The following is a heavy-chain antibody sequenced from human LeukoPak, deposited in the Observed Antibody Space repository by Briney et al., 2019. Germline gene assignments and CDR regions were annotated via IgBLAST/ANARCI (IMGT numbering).Heavy chain of an antibody. J-gene: IGHJ6*02. CDR2: TYYRSKCYT. CDR3: GRDHTHLMDV. CDR1: GDSVSSNRAA. V-gene: IGHV6-1*01. Sequence: SQTLLLTCAISGDSVSSNRAAWNWLRQSPSRGLEWLGRTYYRSKCYTDYAVSVQSRIIVHTDTSKNQFSLQLQSVTPEDTAVYYCGRDHTHLMDVWGHGTTVTVSS.